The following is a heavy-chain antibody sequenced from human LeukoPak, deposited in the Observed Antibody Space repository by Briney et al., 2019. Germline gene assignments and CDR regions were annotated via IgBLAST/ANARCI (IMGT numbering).Heavy chain of an antibody. V-gene: IGHV3-53*01. J-gene: IGHJ4*02. CDR3: ASGEGYHNFFVY. D-gene: IGHD5-24*01. Sequence: GGSLRLSCAASGFTVSSNHMSWVRQAPGKGLEWVSVIYSGGSTYYADSVKGRFTISRDNSKNTLYLQINSLRAEDTAVYYCASGEGYHNFFVYGGEGTLVTVP. CDR2: IYSGGST. CDR1: GFTVSSNH.